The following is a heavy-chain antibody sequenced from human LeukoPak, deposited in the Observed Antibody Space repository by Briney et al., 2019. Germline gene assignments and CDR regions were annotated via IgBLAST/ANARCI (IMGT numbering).Heavy chain of an antibody. CDR2: ISGGGGGT. J-gene: IGHJ4*02. Sequence: GGSLRLSCAASGFTFSSYAMSWVRQAPGKGLEWVSPISGGGGGTDYADSVKGRFTISRDNSKNTLYLQMNSLRAEDTALYYCAKARSNREYYFDSWGQGTLVTVSS. CDR3: AKARSNREYYFDS. CDR1: GFTFSSYA. V-gene: IGHV3-23*01. D-gene: IGHD1-26*01.